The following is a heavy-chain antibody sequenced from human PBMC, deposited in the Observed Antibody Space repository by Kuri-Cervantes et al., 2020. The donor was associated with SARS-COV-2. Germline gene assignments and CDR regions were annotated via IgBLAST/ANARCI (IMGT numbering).Heavy chain of an antibody. V-gene: IGHV3-23*01. CDR1: GFTFSSYA. J-gene: IGHJ5*02. D-gene: IGHD5-24*01. Sequence: GESLKISCAASGFTFSSYAMSWVRQAPGKGLEWVSAISGSGGSTYYADSVKGRFTISRDNSKNTLYLQMNSLRAEDTAVYYCAKYKGRVDGNKEGWFDPWGQGTQVTVSS. CDR2: ISGSGGST. CDR3: AKYKGRVDGNKEGWFDP.